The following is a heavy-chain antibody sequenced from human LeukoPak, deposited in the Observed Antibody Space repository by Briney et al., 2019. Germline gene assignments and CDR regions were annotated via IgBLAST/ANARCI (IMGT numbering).Heavy chain of an antibody. J-gene: IGHJ5*02. CDR1: GYSFTSYW. D-gene: IGHD1-26*01. Sequence: GESLKIPCKGSGYSFTSYWLGWVRQMPGKGLEWMGIIYPGDSDTRYSPSLQGQVTISADKSISTAYLQWSSLKASDTAMYYCARLVGATRSDWFDPWGQGTLVTVSS. CDR2: IYPGDSDT. CDR3: ARLVGATRSDWFDP. V-gene: IGHV5-51*01.